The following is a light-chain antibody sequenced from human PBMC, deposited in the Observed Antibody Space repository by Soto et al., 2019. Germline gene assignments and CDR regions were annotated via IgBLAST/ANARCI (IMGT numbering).Light chain of an antibody. J-gene: IGKJ1*01. CDR1: QSIDRW. CDR3: QHYNSYGT. CDR2: HAS. Sequence: IQVTKSASALPATVGDRVTITFRASQSIDRWLAWYQQRPGKAPKILIYHASSLETGVPSRFTGSGSGTEFTLTISSLQPDDFATYYSQHYNSYGTFVQGTKVDIK. V-gene: IGKV1-5*01.